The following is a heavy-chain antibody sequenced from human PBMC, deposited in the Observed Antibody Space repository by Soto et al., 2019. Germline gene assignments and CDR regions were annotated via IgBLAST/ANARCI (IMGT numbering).Heavy chain of an antibody. J-gene: IGHJ5*02. V-gene: IGHV1-46*01. CDR3: ARDRVDCSGGNCWRSVEDT. CDR1: GYTFTSYY. D-gene: IGHD2-15*01. CDR2: IDRSGGGT. Sequence: GASVKVSCKASGYTFTSYYMHWVRQAPGQGLEWMGIIDRSGGGTSYAQKFLGRLTMIRDMSTSTVYMELSSLRSEDTAEYYCARDRVDCSGGNCWRSVEDTWGQGTLVTVSS.